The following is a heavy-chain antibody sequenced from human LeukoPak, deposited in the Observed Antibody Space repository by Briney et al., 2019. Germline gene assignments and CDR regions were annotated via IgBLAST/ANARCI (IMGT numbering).Heavy chain of an antibody. CDR2: ISSSSSYI. D-gene: IGHD1-14*01. CDR3: AKAMYLANLKPGVY. J-gene: IGHJ4*02. V-gene: IGHV3-21*01. Sequence: PGGSLRLSCAASGFAFSNYGMNWVRQAPGKGLEWVSSISSSSSYIYYADSVKGRFTISRDNSKNTLYLQMNSLRAEDTAVYYCAKAMYLANLKPGVYWGQGTLVTVSS. CDR1: GFAFSNYG.